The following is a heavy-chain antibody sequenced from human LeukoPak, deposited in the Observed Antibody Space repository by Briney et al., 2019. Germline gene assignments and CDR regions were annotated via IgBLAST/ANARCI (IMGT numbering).Heavy chain of an antibody. CDR1: GFTFSSYS. Sequence: GGSLRLSCAASGFTFSSYSMNWVRQAPGKGLEWVSYISSSSSTIYYADSVKGRFTISRDNAKNSLYLQMNSLRAEDTAVYYCAREKVYCSTTSCPTDAFDIWGRGTMVTVSS. CDR2: ISSSSSTI. D-gene: IGHD2-2*01. V-gene: IGHV3-48*01. CDR3: AREKVYCSTTSCPTDAFDI. J-gene: IGHJ3*02.